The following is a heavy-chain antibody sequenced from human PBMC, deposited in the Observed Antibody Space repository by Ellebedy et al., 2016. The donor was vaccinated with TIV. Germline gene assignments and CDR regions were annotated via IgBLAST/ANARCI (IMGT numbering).Heavy chain of an antibody. CDR3: ARDKVVGATYFDY. Sequence: GESLKISXAASGFTLSSYWMSWVRQVPGKGLEWVANIKQDGSEKYCVDSVKGRFTISRDNAKNSLYLQMNSLRAEDTAVYYCARDKVVGATYFDYWGQGTLVTVSP. D-gene: IGHD1-26*01. CDR1: GFTLSSYW. J-gene: IGHJ4*02. CDR2: IKQDGSEK. V-gene: IGHV3-7*01.